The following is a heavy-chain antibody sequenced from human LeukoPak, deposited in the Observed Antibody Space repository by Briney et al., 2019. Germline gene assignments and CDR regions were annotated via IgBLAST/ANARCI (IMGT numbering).Heavy chain of an antibody. D-gene: IGHD3-3*01. Sequence: GGALRVSCAGSGFTFSDYYMSWIRQAPGKGLEWVSYICSSGSTIYYADSVNGRFTISRDNAKNSLYLQMNSLRAEDTAVYYCARYDFWSGKSLDYWGQGTLVTVSS. CDR2: ICSSGSTI. CDR1: GFTFSDYY. CDR3: ARYDFWSGKSLDY. J-gene: IGHJ4*02. V-gene: IGHV3-11*01.